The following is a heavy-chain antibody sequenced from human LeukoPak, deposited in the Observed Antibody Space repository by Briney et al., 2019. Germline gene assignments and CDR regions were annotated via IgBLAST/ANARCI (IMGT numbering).Heavy chain of an antibody. CDR1: GISLSNYA. CDR2: ISERGGST. V-gene: IGHV3-23*01. J-gene: IGHJ4*02. Sequence: GGSLRLSCVVSGISLSNYAMTWVRQAPGKGLEWVSYISERGGSTTYADSVKGRFTISRDNSKSTIYLHMSNLRAEDTALYYCARDGQAFNSNWDYFEYWGQGTPVTVSS. D-gene: IGHD7-27*01. CDR3: ARDGQAFNSNWDYFEY.